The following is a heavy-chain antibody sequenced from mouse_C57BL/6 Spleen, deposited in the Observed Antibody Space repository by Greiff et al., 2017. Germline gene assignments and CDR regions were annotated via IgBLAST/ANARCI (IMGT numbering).Heavy chain of an antibody. CDR2: IDPSDIYT. Sequence: QVQLQQPGAELVMPGASVKLSCKASGYTFTSYWMHWVQQRPGQGLEWIGEIDPSDIYTNYNQKFKGKSTLTVDKSSSTAYMQLSSLTSEDSAVYYCARSDYYGSSYYFDYWGQGTTLTVSS. J-gene: IGHJ2*01. CDR1: GYTFTSYW. CDR3: ARSDYYGSSYYFDY. V-gene: IGHV1-69*01. D-gene: IGHD1-1*01.